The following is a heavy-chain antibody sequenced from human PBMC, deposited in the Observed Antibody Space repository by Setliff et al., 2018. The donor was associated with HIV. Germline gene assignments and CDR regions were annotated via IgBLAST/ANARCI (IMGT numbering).Heavy chain of an antibody. CDR2: INPSGGST. Sequence: ASVKVSCKASGYTFTSYYMHWVRQAPGQGFEWMGVINPSGGSTGYAEKFQGRVTMTRDTSANIVYLELSSLRSEDTAKYYWARNFGGSGWYYFDYWGQGTLVTVSS. CDR1: GYTFTSYY. D-gene: IGHD6-19*01. V-gene: IGHV1-46*01. J-gene: IGHJ4*02. CDR3: ARNFGGSGWYYFDY.